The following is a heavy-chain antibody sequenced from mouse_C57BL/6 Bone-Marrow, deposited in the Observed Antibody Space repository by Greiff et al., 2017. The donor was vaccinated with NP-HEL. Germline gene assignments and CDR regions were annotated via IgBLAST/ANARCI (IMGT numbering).Heavy chain of an antibody. D-gene: IGHD2-3*01. V-gene: IGHV3-5*01. CDR1: GISITTGNYR. Sequence: EVQLQQSGPGLVKPSQTVFLTCTVTGISITTGNYRWSWIRQFPGNKLEWIGYIYYSGTITYNPSLTSRTTITRDTPKNQFFLEMNSLTAEDTATYYCARIYDGYYFDYWGQGTTLTVSS. CDR3: ARIYDGYYFDY. J-gene: IGHJ2*01. CDR2: IYYSGTI.